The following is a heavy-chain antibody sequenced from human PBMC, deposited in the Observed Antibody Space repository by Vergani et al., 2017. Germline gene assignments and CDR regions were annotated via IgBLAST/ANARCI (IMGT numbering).Heavy chain of an antibody. J-gene: IGHJ4*02. CDR3: AKGDDMLTGGGFGAETSFDY. Sequence: VQLVESGGGVVQPGRSLRLSCAASGFTFSSYGMHWVRQAPGKGLEWVAVISYDGSNKYYADSVKGRFTISRDNSKNTLYLQMNSLRAEDTAVYYCAKGDDMLTGGGFGAETSFDYWGQGTLVTVSS. V-gene: IGHV3-30*18. D-gene: IGHD3-9*01. CDR2: ISYDGSNK. CDR1: GFTFSSYG.